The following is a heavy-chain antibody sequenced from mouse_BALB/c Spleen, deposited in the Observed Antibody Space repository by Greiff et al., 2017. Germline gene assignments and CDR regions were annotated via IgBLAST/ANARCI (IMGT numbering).Heavy chain of an antibody. D-gene: IGHD2-3*01. CDR2: ISYSGST. Sequence: EVKLMESGPGLVKPSQSLSLTCTVTGYSITSDYAWNWIRQFPGNKLEWMGYISYSGSTSYNPSLKSRISITRDTSKNQFFLQLNSVTTEDTATYYCARFDGYYLYAMDYWGQGTSVTVSS. V-gene: IGHV3-2*02. J-gene: IGHJ4*01. CDR1: GYSITSDYA. CDR3: ARFDGYYLYAMDY.